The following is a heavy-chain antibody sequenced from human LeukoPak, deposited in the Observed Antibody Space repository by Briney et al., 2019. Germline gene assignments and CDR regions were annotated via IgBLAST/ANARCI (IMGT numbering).Heavy chain of an antibody. Sequence: ASVKVSCKASGYTFTSYAMNWVRQAPGQGLEWMGWINTNTGNPTYAQGFTGRFVFSLDTSVSTAYLQVSSLKAEDTAVYYCASISPYSSSWYSLYYYYHGMDVWGQGTTVTVSS. V-gene: IGHV7-4-1*02. D-gene: IGHD6-13*01. J-gene: IGHJ6*02. CDR3: ASISPYSSSWYSLYYYYHGMDV. CDR1: GYTFTSYA. CDR2: INTNTGNP.